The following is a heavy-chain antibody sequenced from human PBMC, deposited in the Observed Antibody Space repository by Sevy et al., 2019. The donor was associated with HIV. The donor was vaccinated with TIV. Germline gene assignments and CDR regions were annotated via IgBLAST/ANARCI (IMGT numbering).Heavy chain of an antibody. CDR3: ARVSYYYDSSPDGYFDY. J-gene: IGHJ4*02. D-gene: IGHD3-22*01. V-gene: IGHV3-72*01. CDR2: TRNKANSYTT. Sequence: GGSLRLSCAASGFTFSDHYMAWVRQAPGKGLEWVGRTRNKANSYTTEYAASVKVRFTISRDYSKNSLYLQMNSLKTEDTAVYYCARVSYYYDSSPDGYFDYWGQGTLVTVSS. CDR1: GFTFSDHY.